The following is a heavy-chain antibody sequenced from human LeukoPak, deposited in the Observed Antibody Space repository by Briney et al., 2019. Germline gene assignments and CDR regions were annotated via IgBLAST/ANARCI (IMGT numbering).Heavy chain of an antibody. J-gene: IGHJ3*01. Sequence: PSETLSLTCTVSADSFSAYHWSWIRQSAEKGLEWIGIIYTSGSSNYNPSLKSRVTMSLDTSKRQFSLTLTSVTAADTAVYYCARTREYKQWPFDLWGQGTMVTVSS. CDR3: ARTREYKQWPFDL. D-gene: IGHD6-19*01. CDR2: IYTSGSS. CDR1: ADSFSAYH. V-gene: IGHV4-4*07.